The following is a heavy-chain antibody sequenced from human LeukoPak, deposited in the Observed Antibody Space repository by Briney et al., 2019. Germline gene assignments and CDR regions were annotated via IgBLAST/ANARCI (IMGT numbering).Heavy chain of an antibody. J-gene: IGHJ4*02. CDR3: AKPARTDYTDY. Sequence: GGSLRLSCAASGFTFSSSAMSWVRQAPGKGLQWVSSISGSGDSTYYAGSVKGRFTISRDNSKNTLYLQMNSLRAEDTAVYYCAKPARTDYTDYWGQGTLVTVSS. D-gene: IGHD1-14*01. V-gene: IGHV3-23*01. CDR1: GFTFSSSA. CDR2: ISGSGDST.